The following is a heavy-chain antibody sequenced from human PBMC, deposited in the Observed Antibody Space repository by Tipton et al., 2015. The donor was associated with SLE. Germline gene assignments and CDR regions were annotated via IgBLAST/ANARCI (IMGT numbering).Heavy chain of an antibody. CDR1: GGSISSHY. D-gene: IGHD6-19*01. V-gene: IGHV4-59*08. CDR2: IYYSGST. CDR3: AAGAVAGSDY. J-gene: IGHJ4*02. Sequence: GLVKPSETLSLTCTVSGGSISSHYWSWIRQPPGKGLEWIGYIYYSGSTNYNPSLKSRVTISVDTSKNQFSLKLSSVTAADTAVYYCAAGAVAGSDYWGQGTLVTVSS.